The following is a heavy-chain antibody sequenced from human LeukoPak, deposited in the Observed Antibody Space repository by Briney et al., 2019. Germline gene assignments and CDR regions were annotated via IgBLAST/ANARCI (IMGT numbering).Heavy chain of an antibody. CDR3: ARDTVAAFHYFDY. J-gene: IGHJ4*02. D-gene: IGHD6-19*01. CDR1: GFSFSSQW. CDR2: INQGGTGK. V-gene: IGHV3-7*01. Sequence: GGSLRLSCAASGFSFSSQWMSWVRQAPGKGLEWVAIINQGGTGKYYVDSVKGRFTISRDNAENSLYLQMNSLRAEDTAVYYCARDTVAAFHYFDYWGQGTLVTVSS.